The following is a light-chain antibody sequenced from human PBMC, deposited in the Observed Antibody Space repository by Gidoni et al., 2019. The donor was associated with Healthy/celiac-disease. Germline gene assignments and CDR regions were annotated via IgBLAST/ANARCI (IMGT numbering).Light chain of an antibody. V-gene: IGLV3-1*01. J-gene: IGLJ2*01. Sequence: SYELTQPPSVSVSPGQTASITCSGAKLGDKYACWYQQKPGQSPVLVIYQDSKRPSGIPERFSGSTSGNTATLTISGTQAMDEADYYCQAWDSSTVVFGGGTKLTVL. CDR3: QAWDSSTVV. CDR1: KLGDKY. CDR2: QDS.